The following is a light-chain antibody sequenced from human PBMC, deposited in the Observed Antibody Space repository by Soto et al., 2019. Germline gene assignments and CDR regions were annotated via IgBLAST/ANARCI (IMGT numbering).Light chain of an antibody. CDR1: SSDIGDHYY. V-gene: IGLV2-8*01. CDR3: SSYGGNNYVL. Sequence: QSVLTQPPSASGSPGQSVTISCTGSSSDIGDHYYVSWYQQHPGKAPQLIIYEVIKRSSGVPDRFSGSKSGNTASLTVSGLQAEDEADYYCSSYGGNNYVLFGGGTKVTVL. CDR2: EVI. J-gene: IGLJ3*02.